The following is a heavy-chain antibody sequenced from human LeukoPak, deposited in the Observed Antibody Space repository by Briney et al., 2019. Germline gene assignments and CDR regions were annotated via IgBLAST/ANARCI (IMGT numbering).Heavy chain of an antibody. Sequence: ASVKVSCKVSGYTLTELSMHWVRQAPGKGLEWMGGFDPEDGETIYAQKFQGRVTMTEDTSTDTAYMELSSLRSEDTAVYYCARVYYDSSGYYPGYDAFDIWGQGTMVTVSS. CDR3: ARVYYDSSGYYPGYDAFDI. CDR1: GYTLTELS. D-gene: IGHD3-22*01. J-gene: IGHJ3*02. V-gene: IGHV1-24*01. CDR2: FDPEDGET.